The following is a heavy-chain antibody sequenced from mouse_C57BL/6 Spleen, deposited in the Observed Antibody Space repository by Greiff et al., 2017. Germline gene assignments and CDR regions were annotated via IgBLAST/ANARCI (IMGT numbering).Heavy chain of an antibody. Sequence: ESGPELVKPGASVKISCKASGYAFSSSWMNWVKQRPGKGLEWIGRIYPGDGDTNYNGKFKGKATLTADKSSSTAYMQLSSLTSEDSAVXFCAREGDDGYPYWYFDVWGTGTTVTVSS. CDR1: GYAFSSSW. J-gene: IGHJ1*03. CDR2: IYPGDGDT. D-gene: IGHD2-3*01. CDR3: AREGDDGYPYWYFDV. V-gene: IGHV1-82*01.